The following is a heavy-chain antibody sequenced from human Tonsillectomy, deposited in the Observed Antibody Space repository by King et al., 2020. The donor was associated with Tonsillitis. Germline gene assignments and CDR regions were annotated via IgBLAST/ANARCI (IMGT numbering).Heavy chain of an antibody. CDR3: ARDSLKGACDI. CDR2: INPSGGST. J-gene: IGHJ3*02. CDR1: GYTFTSYY. Sequence: VQLVESGAEVKKPGASVKVSCKASGYTFTSYYMHWVRQAPGQGLEWMGIINPSGGSTSYAQKVQGRVTMTRETYTRTVYMELSSQRSDDTAVYYCARDSLKGACDIWDQGTMDTVSS. V-gene: IGHV1-46*01. D-gene: IGHD2-15*01.